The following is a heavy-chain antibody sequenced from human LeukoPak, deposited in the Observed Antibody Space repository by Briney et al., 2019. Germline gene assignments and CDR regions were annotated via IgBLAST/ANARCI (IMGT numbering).Heavy chain of an antibody. CDR1: GYSFTSFW. Sequence: GESLKISCKGSGYSFTSFWIGWVRQMPGKGLEWMGIIYPGDSDTRYSPSFQGQVTISADKSISIAYLQWSSLKASDTAIYYCAGASQGGSYPRDSFDIWGQGTMVTVSS. J-gene: IGHJ3*02. V-gene: IGHV5-51*01. CDR2: IYPGDSDT. D-gene: IGHD1-26*01. CDR3: AGASQGGSYPRDSFDI.